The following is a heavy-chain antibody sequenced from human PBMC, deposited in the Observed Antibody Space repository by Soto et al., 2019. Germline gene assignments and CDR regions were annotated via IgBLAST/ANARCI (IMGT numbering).Heavy chain of an antibody. CDR1: GFTFSSYW. D-gene: IGHD2-2*01. Sequence: WGSLRLSCAASGFTFSSYWMHWVRQAPGKGLVWVSRINSDGSSTSYADSVKGRFTISRDNAKNTLYLQMNSLRAEDTAVYYCARDIPASYFYCSSTSCSSNWFDPWGQGTLVTVSS. CDR2: INSDGSST. CDR3: ARDIPASYFYCSSTSCSSNWFDP. V-gene: IGHV3-74*01. J-gene: IGHJ5*02.